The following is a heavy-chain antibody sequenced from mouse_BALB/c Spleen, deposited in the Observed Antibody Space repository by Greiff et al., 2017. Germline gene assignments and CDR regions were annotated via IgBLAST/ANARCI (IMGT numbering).Heavy chain of an antibody. J-gene: IGHJ4*01. Sequence: EVQRVESGGGLVKPGGSLKLSCAASGFTFSSYAMSWVRQSPEKRLEWVAEISSGGSYTYYPDTVTGRFTISRDNAKNTLYLEMSSLRSEDTAMYYCARDEGDYDGYAMDYWGQGTSVTVSS. CDR3: ARDEGDYDGYAMDY. CDR2: ISSGGSYT. D-gene: IGHD2-4*01. V-gene: IGHV5-9-4*01. CDR1: GFTFSSYA.